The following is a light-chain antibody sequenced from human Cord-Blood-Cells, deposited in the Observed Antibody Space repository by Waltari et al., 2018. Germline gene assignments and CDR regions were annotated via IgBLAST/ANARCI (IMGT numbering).Light chain of an antibody. Sequence: DIQMTQSPSSLSASVVDRVTITCRASQSISSYLNWYQQKPGKATKLLIYAASSLQSGVPSRFSGSGSGTDFTLTISSLQPEDFATYYCQQSYSTPPFTFGPGTKVDIK. V-gene: IGKV1-39*01. CDR3: QQSYSTPPFT. J-gene: IGKJ3*01. CDR1: QSISSY. CDR2: AAS.